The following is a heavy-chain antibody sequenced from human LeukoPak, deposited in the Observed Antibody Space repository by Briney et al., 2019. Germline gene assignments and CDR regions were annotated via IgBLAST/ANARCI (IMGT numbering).Heavy chain of an antibody. Sequence: GGSLRLSCAASGFTFSSYAMHWVRQAPGKGLEWVAVISYDGSNKYYADSVKGRFTISRDNSKNTLYLQMNSLRAEDTAVYYCASSPNDYGDYSFDYWGQGTLVTVSS. CDR2: ISYDGSNK. CDR3: ASSPNDYGDYSFDY. V-gene: IGHV3-30-3*01. CDR1: GFTFSSYA. D-gene: IGHD4-17*01. J-gene: IGHJ4*02.